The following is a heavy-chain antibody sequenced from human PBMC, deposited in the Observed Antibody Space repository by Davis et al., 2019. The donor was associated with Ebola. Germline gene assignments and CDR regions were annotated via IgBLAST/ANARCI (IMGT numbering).Heavy chain of an antibody. D-gene: IGHD1-26*01. V-gene: IGHV3-48*01. CDR3: AKRVSGTYGFGDH. CDR1: KFTFSFHG. Sequence: PGGSLRLSCAASKFTFSFHGMYWFRQSPGKGLEWLSYIGASNEGINYAGSVKDRFTISRDNPGNTLFLQMRSLTTDDTAVYYCAKRVSGTYGFGDHWGQGILVTVSS. CDR2: IGASNEGI. J-gene: IGHJ4*02.